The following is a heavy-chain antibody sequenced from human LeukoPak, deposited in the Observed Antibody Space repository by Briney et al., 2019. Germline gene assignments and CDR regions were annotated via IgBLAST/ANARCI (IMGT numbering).Heavy chain of an antibody. CDR3: ARPRYSGSYRHDAFDI. CDR1: GFTFSSYS. Sequence: GSLRLSCAASGFTFSSYSMNWVRQAPGKGLEWVSYISSSSSTIYYADSVKGRFTISRDNAKNSLYLQMNSLRAEDTAVYYCARPRYSGSYRHDAFDIWGQGTMVTVSS. D-gene: IGHD1-26*01. J-gene: IGHJ3*02. V-gene: IGHV3-48*04. CDR2: ISSSSSTI.